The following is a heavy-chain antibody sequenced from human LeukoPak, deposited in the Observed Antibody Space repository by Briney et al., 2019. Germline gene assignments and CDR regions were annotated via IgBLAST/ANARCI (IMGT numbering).Heavy chain of an antibody. Sequence: ASVKVSCKASGYTFTGYYMHWVRQAPGQGLEWMGWINPNSGGTNYAQKFQGRVTMTRDTSISTAYMELSRLRSDDTAVYYCARELLTYYYDSSGYYSDYWGQGTLVTVSS. CDR2: INPNSGGT. D-gene: IGHD3-22*01. CDR3: ARELLTYYYDSSGYYSDY. J-gene: IGHJ4*02. V-gene: IGHV1-2*02. CDR1: GYTFTGYY.